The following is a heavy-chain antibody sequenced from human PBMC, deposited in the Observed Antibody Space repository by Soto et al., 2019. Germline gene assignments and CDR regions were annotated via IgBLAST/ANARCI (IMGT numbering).Heavy chain of an antibody. J-gene: IGHJ6*02. CDR2: INHSGST. D-gene: IGHD3-10*01. Sequence: QVQLQQWGAGLLKPSETLSLTCAVYGGSFSGYYWSWIRQPPGKGLEWIGEINHSGSTNYNPSLXXRVTISVDTSXXQXSXXLSSVTAADTAVYYCARDMHYGSGSYYVYYYGMDVWGQGTTVTVSS. V-gene: IGHV4-34*01. CDR1: GGSFSGYY. CDR3: ARDMHYGSGSYYVYYYGMDV.